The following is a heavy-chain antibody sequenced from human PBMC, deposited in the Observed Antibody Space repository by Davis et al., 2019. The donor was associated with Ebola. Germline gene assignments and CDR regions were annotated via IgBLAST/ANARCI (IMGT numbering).Heavy chain of an antibody. J-gene: IGHJ4*02. D-gene: IGHD3-22*01. CDR2: INPSGGST. Sequence: AASVTVSCKASGYTFTSYYMHWVRQAPGQGLEWMGIINPSGGSTSYAQKFQGRVTMTRDTSTSTVYMELSSLRSEDTAVYYCASSMIVVPPHYWGQGTLVTVSS. CDR1: GYTFTSYY. V-gene: IGHV1-46*03. CDR3: ASSMIVVPPHY.